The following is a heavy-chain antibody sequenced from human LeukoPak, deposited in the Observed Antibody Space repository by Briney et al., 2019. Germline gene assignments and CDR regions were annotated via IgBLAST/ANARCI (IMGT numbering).Heavy chain of an antibody. CDR2: IKPSGVGT. V-gene: IGHV1-46*01. CDR1: GYTFTSYY. Sequence: ASEKVSCKASGYTFTSYYMHWIRQAPGQGLEWMGIIKPSGVGTGYAQKFQGRVTMTSDTSTSTVYMDLSSLRSEDTAVYYCVREYPGGSFDYWGQGTLVTVSS. J-gene: IGHJ4*02. CDR3: VREYPGGSFDY. D-gene: IGHD5-12*01.